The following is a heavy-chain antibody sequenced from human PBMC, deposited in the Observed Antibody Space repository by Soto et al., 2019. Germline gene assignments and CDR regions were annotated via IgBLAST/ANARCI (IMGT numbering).Heavy chain of an antibody. CDR1: GYSFTAYY. D-gene: IGHD4-17*01. Sequence: QVQLVQSGAEVKKPGASVKVSCKPFGYSFTAYYIHWVRQAPGQGLECMGWVDPRSGATKYAQRFQARVIMTRDTSVHTVYMALSGLTSADAAVYYCATDDYGDYAFWGQGTLVTVST. V-gene: IGHV1-2*02. J-gene: IGHJ4*01. CDR3: ATDDYGDYAF. CDR2: VDPRSGAT.